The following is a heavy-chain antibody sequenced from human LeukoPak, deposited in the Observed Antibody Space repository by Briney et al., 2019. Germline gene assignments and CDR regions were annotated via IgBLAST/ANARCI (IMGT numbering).Heavy chain of an antibody. CDR1: GFIFSHHG. Sequence: GGSLRLSCATSGFIFSHHGMNWVRQAPGKGLEWVSGIRADAVTTYYADSVKGRFTISRDNSKNTLYLQMNSLRAEDTAVYYCASYAAAGTVDWFDPWGQGTLVTVSS. J-gene: IGHJ5*02. V-gene: IGHV3-23*01. D-gene: IGHD6-13*01. CDR2: IRADAVTT. CDR3: ASYAAAGTVDWFDP.